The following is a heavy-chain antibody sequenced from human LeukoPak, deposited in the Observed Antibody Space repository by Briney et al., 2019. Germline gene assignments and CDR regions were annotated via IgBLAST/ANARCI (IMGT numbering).Heavy chain of an antibody. Sequence: PGGSLRLSCAASGFTFDDNAMHWVRQAPGKGLEWVSGISWNSGSIGYADSVKGRFTISRDNAKNSLYLQMNSLRAEDTALYYCAKDYYDSSGYYSREGAFDIWGQGTMVTVSS. CDR3: AKDYYDSSGYYSREGAFDI. V-gene: IGHV3-9*01. D-gene: IGHD3-22*01. CDR1: GFTFDDNA. CDR2: ISWNSGSI. J-gene: IGHJ3*02.